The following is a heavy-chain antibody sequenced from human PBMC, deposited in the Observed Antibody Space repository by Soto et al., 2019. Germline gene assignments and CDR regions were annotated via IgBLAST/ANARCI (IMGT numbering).Heavy chain of an antibody. CDR3: ARDIYEDYKYNWFDP. Sequence: GGSLRLSCAASGFTFSFYGMHWVRQAPGKGLEWLAVISYDEKNKFYADSVKGRFTISRDNSKNTLSLQMNSLRDDDTAVYYCARDIYEDYKYNWFDPWGQGTLVTVPQ. J-gene: IGHJ5*02. CDR1: GFTFSFYG. V-gene: IGHV3-33*08. CDR2: ISYDEKNK. D-gene: IGHD4-4*01.